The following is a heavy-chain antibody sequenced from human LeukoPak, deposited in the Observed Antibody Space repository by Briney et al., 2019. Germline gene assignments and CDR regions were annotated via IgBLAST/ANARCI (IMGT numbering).Heavy chain of an antibody. D-gene: IGHD5-24*01. CDR1: GGSISSGDYY. J-gene: IGHJ5*02. Sequence: SQTLSLTCTVSGGSISSGDYYWSWLRRSPGKGLEWIGYIYYSGSTYYNPSLKSRVTISVDTSKNQFSLKLSSVTAADTAVYYCARDPSPTTEMATGNWFDPWGQGTLVTVSS. CDR3: ARDPSPTTEMATGNWFDP. V-gene: IGHV4-30-4*01. CDR2: IYYSGST.